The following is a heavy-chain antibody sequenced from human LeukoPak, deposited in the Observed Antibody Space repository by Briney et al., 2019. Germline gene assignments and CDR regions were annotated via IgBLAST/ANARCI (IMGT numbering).Heavy chain of an antibody. CDR2: IKSKTDGGIT. CDR1: GFTFSNAW. D-gene: IGHD3-10*01. J-gene: IGHJ4*02. Sequence: GGSLRLSCAASGFTFSNAWMSWVPQAPGKGLEWFGRIKSKTDGGITDYAAPVKGRFTISRDDSKNTLYLQMNSLKTEDTAVYYCTTHAPMAHAVDHWGQGTLVTVSS. V-gene: IGHV3-15*01. CDR3: TTHAPMAHAVDH.